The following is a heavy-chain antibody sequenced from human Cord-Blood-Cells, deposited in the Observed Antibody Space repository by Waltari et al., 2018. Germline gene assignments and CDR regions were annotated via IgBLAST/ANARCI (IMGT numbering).Heavy chain of an antibody. CDR1: GFTFSSSW. CDR2: INSDGSST. Sequence: EVQLVESGGGLVQPGGSLRFSRAASGFTFSSSWMPRVRQAPGKGLVWVSRINSDGSSTSYADSVKGRFTISRDNAKNTLYLQMNSLRAEDTAVYYCARDHDSSGYDYWGQGTLVTVSS. J-gene: IGHJ4*02. D-gene: IGHD3-22*01. CDR3: ARDHDSSGYDY. V-gene: IGHV3-74*01.